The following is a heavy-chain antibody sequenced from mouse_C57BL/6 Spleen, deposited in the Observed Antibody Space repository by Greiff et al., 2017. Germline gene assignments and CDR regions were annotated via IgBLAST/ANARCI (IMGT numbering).Heavy chain of an antibody. J-gene: IGHJ1*03. V-gene: IGHV1-80*01. CDR1: GYAFSSYW. CDR2: IYPGDGDT. D-gene: IGHD1-1*01. Sequence: VQLQQSGAELVKPGASVKISCKASGYAFSSYWMNWVKQRPGKGLEWIGQIYPGDGDTNYNGKFKGKATLTADKSSSTAYMQLSSLTSEDSAVYFCARGCYGSSYGYFDVWGTGTTVTVSS. CDR3: ARGCYGSSYGYFDV.